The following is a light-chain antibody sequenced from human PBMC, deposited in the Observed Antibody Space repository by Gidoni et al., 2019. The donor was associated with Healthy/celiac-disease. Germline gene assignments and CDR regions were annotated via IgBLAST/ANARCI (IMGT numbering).Light chain of an antibody. Sequence: ELVLTQSPATLSLSPGERATLSCSASQSVSSYLAWYQQKPGQAPRLLIYDASNRATGIPARFSGSGSGTDFTLTISSLEPEDFAVYYCQQRSNWPRLTFGGGTKVEIK. CDR2: DAS. CDR1: QSVSSY. J-gene: IGKJ4*01. V-gene: IGKV3-11*01. CDR3: QQRSNWPRLT.